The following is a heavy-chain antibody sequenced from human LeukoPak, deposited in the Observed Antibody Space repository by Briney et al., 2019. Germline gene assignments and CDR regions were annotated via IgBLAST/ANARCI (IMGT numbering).Heavy chain of an antibody. V-gene: IGHV3-23*01. CDR3: AKHLRYYYYGMDI. CDR2: ISGSGGST. Sequence: GGSLRLSCAASGFSFSSYAMSWVRQAPGKGLEWVSAISGSGGSTYYADSVKGRFTISRDNSKNTLYLQMNSLRAEDTAVYYCAKHLRYYYYGMDIWGQGTTGTVSS. CDR1: GFSFSSYA. J-gene: IGHJ6*02. D-gene: IGHD5-12*01.